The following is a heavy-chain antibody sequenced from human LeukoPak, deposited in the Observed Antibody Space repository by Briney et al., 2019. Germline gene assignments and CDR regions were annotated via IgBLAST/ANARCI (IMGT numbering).Heavy chain of an antibody. J-gene: IGHJ3*02. V-gene: IGHV3-53*01. Sequence: GGSLRLSCAASGFTVSSNYMSWVRQAPGKGLEWVSVIYSGGSTYYADSVKGRFTISRDNSKDTLYLQMNSLRAEDTAVYYCARKLTGFLGAFDIWGQGAMVTVSS. CDR2: IYSGGST. D-gene: IGHD3-3*01. CDR3: ARKLTGFLGAFDI. CDR1: GFTVSSNY.